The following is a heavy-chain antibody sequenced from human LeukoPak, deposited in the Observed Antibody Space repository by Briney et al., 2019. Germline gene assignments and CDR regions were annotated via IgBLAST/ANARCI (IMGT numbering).Heavy chain of an antibody. J-gene: IGHJ4*02. CDR1: GYTFTSYY. Sequence: GASVKVSCKASGYTFTSYYMHWVRQAPGQGLEWMGWISAYNGNTNYAQKLQVRVTMTTDTSTSTAYMELRSLGSDDTAVYYCARVRREAPLHFDSWGQGTLVTVSS. D-gene: IGHD6-6*01. V-gene: IGHV1-18*04. CDR3: ARVRREAPLHFDS. CDR2: ISAYNGNT.